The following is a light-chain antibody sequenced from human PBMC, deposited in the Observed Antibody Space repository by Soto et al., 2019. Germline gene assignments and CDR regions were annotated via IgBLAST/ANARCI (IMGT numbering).Light chain of an antibody. V-gene: IGLV3-21*02. Sequence: SYELTQPPSVSVAPGQTASISCWGNNIGSRSVHWYQQKPGQAPVLVVYDDRDRPSGIPERFAGSNSGNTATLTISRVEAGDEAEYYCQVWDSTSDHYVFGTGTKVTVL. CDR3: QVWDSTSDHYV. CDR2: DDR. CDR1: NIGSRS. J-gene: IGLJ1*01.